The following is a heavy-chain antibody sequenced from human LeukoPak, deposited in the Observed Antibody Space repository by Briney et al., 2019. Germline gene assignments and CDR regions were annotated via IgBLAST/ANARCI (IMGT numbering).Heavy chain of an antibody. CDR3: ARLVPDYYDSSGYHIPHYFDY. D-gene: IGHD3-22*01. Sequence: SETLSLTCTVSGGSISSYYWSWIRQPAGKGLEWIGRIYTSGSTNYNPSLKSRVTMSVDTSKNQFSLKLSSVTAADTAVYYCARLVPDYYDSSGYHIPHYFDYWGQGTLVTVSS. CDR1: GGSISSYY. V-gene: IGHV4-4*07. J-gene: IGHJ4*02. CDR2: IYTSGST.